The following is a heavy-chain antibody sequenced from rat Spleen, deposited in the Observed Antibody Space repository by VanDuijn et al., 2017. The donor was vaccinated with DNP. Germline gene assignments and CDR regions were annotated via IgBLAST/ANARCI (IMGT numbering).Heavy chain of an antibody. CDR1: GFTFSNYD. CDR3: ARASSGYRWFAY. Sequence: EVQLVESGGGLVQPGRSLKLSCAASGFTFSNYDMAWVRQAPGKGLEWIGQINKDSSTINYIPSLKEKITISRDNAQNTLYLQMSKLGSEDTAIYYCARASSGYRWFAYWGQGTLVTVSS. CDR2: INKDSSTI. D-gene: IGHD4-3*01. J-gene: IGHJ3*01. V-gene: IGHV4-2*01.